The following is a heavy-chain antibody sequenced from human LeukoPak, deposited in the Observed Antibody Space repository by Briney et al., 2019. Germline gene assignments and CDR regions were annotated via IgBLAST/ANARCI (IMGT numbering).Heavy chain of an antibody. CDR3: ARGYYYDSSGYYFLDY. V-gene: IGHV3-21*01. D-gene: IGHD3-22*01. CDR2: ISSSSSYI. J-gene: IGHJ4*02. Sequence: GGSLRLSCAASGFTFSSYSMKWVRQAPGKGLERVSSISSSSSYIYYADSVKGRFTISRDNAKNSLYLQMNSLRAEDTAVYYCARGYYYDSSGYYFLDYWGQGTLVTVSS. CDR1: GFTFSSYS.